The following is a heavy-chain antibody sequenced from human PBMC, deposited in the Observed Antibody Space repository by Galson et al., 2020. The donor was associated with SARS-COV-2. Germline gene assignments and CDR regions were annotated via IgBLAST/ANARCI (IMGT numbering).Heavy chain of an antibody. CDR1: GFTFSRHG. J-gene: IGHJ4*02. V-gene: IGHV3-23*01. D-gene: IGHD2-2*01. CDR3: AKRSCSGTTCYPRSYDY. CDR2: ISNSGGST. Sequence: RGSLRPSCAASGFTFSRHGMIWVRQAPGKGLEWVSSISNSGGSTRHADSVKGRFTISRDNSKNTLYLQMNSLRAEDTAVYYCAKRSCSGTTCYPRSYDYWGQWTLVTVSS.